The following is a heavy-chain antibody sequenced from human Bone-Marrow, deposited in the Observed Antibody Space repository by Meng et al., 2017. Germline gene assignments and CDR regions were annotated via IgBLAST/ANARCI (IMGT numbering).Heavy chain of an antibody. Sequence: VRRGPFGAEVKKPGSSVKVSCNASGGTFSSYAISWVRQAPGQGLEWMGGIIPIFGTANYAQKFQGRVTITADESTSTAYMELSSLRSEDTAVYYCARTTGYSSSWYETFFDYWGQGTPVTVSS. CDR3: ARTTGYSSSWYETFFDY. CDR2: IIPIFGTA. J-gene: IGHJ4*02. V-gene: IGHV1-69*01. D-gene: IGHD6-13*01. CDR1: GGTFSSYA.